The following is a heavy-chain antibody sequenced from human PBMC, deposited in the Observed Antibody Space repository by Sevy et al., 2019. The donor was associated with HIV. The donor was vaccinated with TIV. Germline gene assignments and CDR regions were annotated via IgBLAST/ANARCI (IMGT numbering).Heavy chain of an antibody. CDR3: ARRMAARPKPYYYYYYMDV. V-gene: IGHV1-46*01. J-gene: IGHJ6*03. CDR2: INPSGGSI. Sequence: ASVKVSCKASGYTFTGYYMHWVRQAPGQGLEWMGIINPSGGSISYAQMFQGRVTMTRDTSTSTVYMELSSLRSEDTAVYYCARRMAARPKPYYYYYYMDVWGKGTTVTVSS. CDR1: GYTFTGYY. D-gene: IGHD6-6*01.